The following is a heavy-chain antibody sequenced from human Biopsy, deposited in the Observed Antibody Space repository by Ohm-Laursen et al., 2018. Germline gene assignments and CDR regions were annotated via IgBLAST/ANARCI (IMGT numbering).Heavy chain of an antibody. CDR1: GDSISSDY. D-gene: IGHD1-26*01. CDR3: ARGTGRYYVYGAFDI. V-gene: IGHV4-4*07. J-gene: IGHJ3*02. Sequence: TLSLTCTVSGDSISSDYWTWIRRPAGKGLEWIGRIYGSGSTNYNPSLRGRVTLSGDTSKNQFSLNLRSVTAADTAVYYCARGTGRYYVYGAFDIWGQGTVVTVSS. CDR2: IYGSGST.